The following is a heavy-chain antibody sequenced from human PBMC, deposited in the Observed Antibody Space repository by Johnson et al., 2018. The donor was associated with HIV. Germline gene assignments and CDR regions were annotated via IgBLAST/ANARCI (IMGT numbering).Heavy chain of an antibody. Sequence: QMLLVESGGGLVTPGGSLRLSCAASGFTFTDYYMSWIRQAPGKGLEWVSYISSSGSTIFYADSVKGRFTISRDNAKNSLYLQMNSLRAEDTAVYYCARIPGSGWEHDAFDIWGQGTIVTVSS. D-gene: IGHD6-19*01. CDR3: ARIPGSGWEHDAFDI. J-gene: IGHJ3*02. V-gene: IGHV3-11*04. CDR2: ISSSGSTI. CDR1: GFTFTDYY.